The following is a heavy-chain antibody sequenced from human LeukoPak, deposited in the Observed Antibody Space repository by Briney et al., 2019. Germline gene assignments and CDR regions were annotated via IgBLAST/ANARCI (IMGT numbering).Heavy chain of an antibody. V-gene: IGHV3-30*18. CDR2: ISYDGSNK. Sequence: GGSLRFSCAASGFTFSSYGMHWVRQAPGKGLEWVAVISYDGSNKYYADSVKGRFTISRGNSENTLYLQMNSLRAEDTAVYYCAKAYESDYWGQGTLVTVSS. CDR3: AKAYESDY. D-gene: IGHD2-8*01. CDR1: GFTFSSYG. J-gene: IGHJ4*02.